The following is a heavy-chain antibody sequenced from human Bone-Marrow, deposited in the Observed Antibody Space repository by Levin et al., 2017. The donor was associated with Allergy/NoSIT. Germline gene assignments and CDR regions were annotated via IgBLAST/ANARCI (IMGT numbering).Heavy chain of an antibody. D-gene: IGHD3-3*01. Sequence: VASVKVSCKASGGTFSSYAISWVRQAPGQGLEWMGGIIPIFGTANYAQKFQGRVTITADKSTSTAYMELSSLRSEDTAVYYCARRRFLEWAPLDYWGQGTLVTVSS. CDR2: IIPIFGTA. CDR3: ARRRFLEWAPLDY. V-gene: IGHV1-69*06. J-gene: IGHJ4*02. CDR1: GGTFSSYA.